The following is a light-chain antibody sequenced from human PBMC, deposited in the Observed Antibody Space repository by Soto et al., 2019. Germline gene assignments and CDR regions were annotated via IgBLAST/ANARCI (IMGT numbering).Light chain of an antibody. J-gene: IGKJ1*01. CDR3: QQYYSYPPT. V-gene: IGKV1-8*01. CDR1: QGISSY. CDR2: AAS. Sequence: AIRMTQSPSSLSASTGDRVTITCRASQGISSYLAWYQQKPGKAPKLLIYAASTLQSGVPSRFSGSGSGTGFTLTISCLQSEDFATYYCQQYYSYPPTFGQGTKV.